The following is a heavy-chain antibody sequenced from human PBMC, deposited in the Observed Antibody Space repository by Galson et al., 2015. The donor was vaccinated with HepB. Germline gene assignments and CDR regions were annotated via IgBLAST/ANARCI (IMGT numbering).Heavy chain of an antibody. J-gene: IGHJ6*02. D-gene: IGHD1-7*01. CDR3: ARRGPGTRKPIYYYYYYGMDV. V-gene: IGHV4-34*01. CDR2: INHSGST. Sequence: LTCTVSGGSISSYYWSWIRQPPGKGLEWIGEINHSGSTNYNPSLKSRVTISVDTSKNQFSLKLSSVTAADTAVYYCARRGPGTRKPIYYYYYYGMDVWGQGTTVTVSS. CDR1: GGSISSYY.